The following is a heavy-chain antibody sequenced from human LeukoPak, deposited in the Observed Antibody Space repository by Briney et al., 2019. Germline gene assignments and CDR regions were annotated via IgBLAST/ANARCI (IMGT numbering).Heavy chain of an antibody. V-gene: IGHV4-39*07. Sequence: SETLSLTCTVSGGSISSSSYYWGWIRQPPGKGLEWIGSIYYSGSTYYNPSLKSRVTISVDTSKNQFSLKLSSVTAADTAVYYCARVHSGSYGSVDYWGQGTLVTVSS. J-gene: IGHJ4*02. CDR1: GGSISSSSYY. CDR3: ARVHSGSYGSVDY. CDR2: IYYSGST. D-gene: IGHD1-26*01.